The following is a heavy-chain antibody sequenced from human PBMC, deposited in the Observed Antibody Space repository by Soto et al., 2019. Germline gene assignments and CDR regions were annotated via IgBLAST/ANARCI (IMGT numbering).Heavy chain of an antibody. V-gene: IGHV3-11*06. Sequence: GGSLRLSCAGSGFTFGDSYMSWVRQAPGKGLEWLSYITSRSESSDYADSVKGRFTISRDNAKNSMYLQMNNLRAEDTATYYCVRGNGGGLFDPWGQGTMVTVSS. CDR3: VRGNGGGLFDP. D-gene: IGHD2-8*01. J-gene: IGHJ5*02. CDR1: GFTFGDSY. CDR2: ITSRSESS.